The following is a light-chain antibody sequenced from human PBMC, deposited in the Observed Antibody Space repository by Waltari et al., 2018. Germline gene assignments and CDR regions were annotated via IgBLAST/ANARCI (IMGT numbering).Light chain of an antibody. CDR3: QKSSSTPPWT. V-gene: IGKV1-33*01. J-gene: IGKJ1*01. Sequence: DIQMTQSPASLSASVGDRVTITCQASQDIRYYLNWYKEKAGKAPRLLIYDASYLEIGVPSRFSGSASGTEFNLTISSLQPEDLATYYCQKSSSTPPWTFGQGTKVEIK. CDR1: QDIRYY. CDR2: DAS.